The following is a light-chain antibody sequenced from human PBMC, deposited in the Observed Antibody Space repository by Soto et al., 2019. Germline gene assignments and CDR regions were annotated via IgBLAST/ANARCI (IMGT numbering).Light chain of an antibody. J-gene: IGLJ2*01. Sequence: QPVLTQPPSVSGAPGQRVTISCTGSSSNIGAGYKVHWYQQLPGTAPKLLIYDNNNRPSGVPDRFSGSKSGTSASLAITGLQAEDEADYYCQSYDIRHVVFGGGTKLTVL. V-gene: IGLV1-40*01. CDR1: SSNIGAGYK. CDR3: QSYDIRHVV. CDR2: DNN.